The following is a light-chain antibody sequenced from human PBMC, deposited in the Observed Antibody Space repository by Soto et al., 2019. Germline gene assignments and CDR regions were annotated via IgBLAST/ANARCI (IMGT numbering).Light chain of an antibody. CDR2: DAS. V-gene: IGKV1-5*01. CDR3: QQYNSYSIT. Sequence: DIQMTQSPSTLSASVGDRVTITCRASQSISSWLAWYQQKPGKAPKLLIYDASSLESGVPSRFSCSGSGTEFTLTISSLQPDDFATYCCQQYNSYSITFGQGTRLEIK. CDR1: QSISSW. J-gene: IGKJ5*01.